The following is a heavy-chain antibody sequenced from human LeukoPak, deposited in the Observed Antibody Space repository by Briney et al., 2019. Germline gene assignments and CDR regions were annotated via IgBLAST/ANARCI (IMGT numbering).Heavy chain of an antibody. V-gene: IGHV4-4*07. J-gene: IGHJ6*02. Sequence: SETLSLTCTVSGGSISSYYWSWIRQPAGKGLEWIERIYTSGSTNYNPSLKSRVTMSVDTSKNQFSLKLSSVTAADTAVYYCARDRDDFWSGYSYGMDVWGQGTTVTVSS. CDR1: GGSISSYY. CDR2: IYTSGST. CDR3: ARDRDDFWSGYSYGMDV. D-gene: IGHD3-3*01.